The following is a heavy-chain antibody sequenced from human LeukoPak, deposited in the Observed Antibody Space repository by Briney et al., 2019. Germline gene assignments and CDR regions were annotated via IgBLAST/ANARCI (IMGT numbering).Heavy chain of an antibody. D-gene: IGHD6-13*01. CDR2: CGTDGDT. CDR3: AKKTPGTYPFDS. J-gene: IGHJ4*02. V-gene: IGHV3-23*01. Sequence: GGSLRLSCAASGFTFSTSALNWVRQAPGKGLEWVSACGTDGDTYYADSVKGRFTISRDNSRHTLYLQITGLRAEDTTVYYWAKKTPGTYPFDSWGQGTLVSVSP. CDR1: GFTFSTSA.